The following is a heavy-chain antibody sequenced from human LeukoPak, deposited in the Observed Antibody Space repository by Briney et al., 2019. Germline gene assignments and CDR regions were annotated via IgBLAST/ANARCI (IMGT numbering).Heavy chain of an antibody. V-gene: IGHV3-23*01. Sequence: PGGSLRLSCAASGFTFSNAWMDWVRQAPGKGLEWVSGISGSGTSTYYADSVKGPFTISRDNSKNTLYLQMNSLRAEDTAVYYCASRNYYDSSGYYYYYFDYWGQGILVTVSS. CDR1: GFTFSNAW. CDR3: ASRNYYDSSGYYYYYFDY. J-gene: IGHJ4*02. CDR2: ISGSGTST. D-gene: IGHD3-22*01.